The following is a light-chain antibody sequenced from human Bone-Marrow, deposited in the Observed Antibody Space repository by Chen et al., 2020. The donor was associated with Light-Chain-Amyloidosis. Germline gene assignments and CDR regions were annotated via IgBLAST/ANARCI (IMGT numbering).Light chain of an antibody. Sequence: SYVLTQPSSVSVAPGQTATIAWGGNNIGSTSVHWYQQTPGQAPLLVVYDDSDRPSGIPERLSGANSGNTATLTSSRVEAGDEDDYYCQVWDRSSDRPVFGGGTKLTVL. J-gene: IGLJ3*02. CDR1: NIGSTS. CDR2: DDS. CDR3: QVWDRSSDRPV. V-gene: IGLV3-21*02.